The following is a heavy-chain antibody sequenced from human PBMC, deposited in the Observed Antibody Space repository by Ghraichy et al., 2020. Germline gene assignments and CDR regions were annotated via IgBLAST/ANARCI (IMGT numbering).Heavy chain of an antibody. CDR2: ISSSSSYI. J-gene: IGHJ6*02. V-gene: IGHV3-21*01. CDR3: AKDHGGSGSYPYYYGMDV. CDR1: GFTFSSYS. Sequence: GGSLRLSCAASGFTFSSYSMNWVRQAPGKGLEWVSSISSSSSYIYYADSVKGRFTISRDNAKNSLYLQMNSLRAEDTAVYYCAKDHGGSGSYPYYYGMDVWGQGTTVTVSS. D-gene: IGHD3-10*01.